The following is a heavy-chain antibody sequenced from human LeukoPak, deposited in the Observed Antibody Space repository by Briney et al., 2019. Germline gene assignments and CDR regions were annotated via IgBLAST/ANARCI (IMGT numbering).Heavy chain of an antibody. V-gene: IGHV4-34*01. CDR3: ARGRVLRFLEWLSAPAPPKYGMDV. CDR2: INHIGST. D-gene: IGHD3-3*01. CDR1: GGSFSGYY. Sequence: SETLSLTCAVYGGSFSGYYWSWIRQPPGKGLEWIGEINHIGSTNYNPSLKSRVTISVDTSKNQFSLKLSSVTAADTAVYYCARGRVLRFLEWLSAPAPPKYGMDVWGQGTTVTVSS. J-gene: IGHJ6*02.